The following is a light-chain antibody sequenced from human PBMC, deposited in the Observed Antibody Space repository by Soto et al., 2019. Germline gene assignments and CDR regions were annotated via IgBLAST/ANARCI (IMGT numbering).Light chain of an antibody. V-gene: IGKV3-15*01. CDR3: QQYNQWPLT. Sequence: EIVMTQSPATLSVSPGERATLSCRVSQSVSSDLAWYQQRPGQAPRLLIYGVSTKATGIPARFSGGGSGTDFTLTISSLQSEDFAVYYCQQYNQWPLTFGGGTQVEIK. CDR1: QSVSSD. CDR2: GVS. J-gene: IGKJ4*01.